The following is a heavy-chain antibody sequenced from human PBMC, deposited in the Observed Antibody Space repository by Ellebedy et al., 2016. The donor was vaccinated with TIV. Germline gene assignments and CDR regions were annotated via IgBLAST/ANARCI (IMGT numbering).Heavy chain of an antibody. CDR3: ARGGTYYYDSFDAFDI. D-gene: IGHD3-22*01. CDR1: GGTFSSYA. V-gene: IGHV1-69*04. Sequence: SVKVSCXASGGTFSSYAISWVRQAPGQGLEWMGRIIPILGIANYAQKFQGRVTITADKSTSTAYMELSSLRSEDTAVYYCARGGTYYYDSFDAFDIWGQGTMVTVSS. J-gene: IGHJ3*02. CDR2: IIPILGIA.